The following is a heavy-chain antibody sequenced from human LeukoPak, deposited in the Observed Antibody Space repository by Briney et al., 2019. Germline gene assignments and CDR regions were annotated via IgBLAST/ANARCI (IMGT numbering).Heavy chain of an antibody. D-gene: IGHD3-3*01. J-gene: IGHJ5*02. CDR3: ARGTDYDFWSGYLQKTCWFDP. V-gene: IGHV1-18*01. CDR1: GYTFTSYG. CDR2: ISAYNGNT. Sequence: GASVKVSCKASGYTFTSYGISWVRQAPGQGLEWMGWISAYNGNTNYAQKLQGRVTMTTDTSTSTAYMELRSLRSDDTAVYYCARGTDYDFWSGYLQKTCWFDPWGQGTLVTVSS.